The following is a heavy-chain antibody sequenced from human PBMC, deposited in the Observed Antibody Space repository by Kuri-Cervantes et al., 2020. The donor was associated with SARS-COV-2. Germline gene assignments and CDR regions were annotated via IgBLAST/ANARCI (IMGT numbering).Heavy chain of an antibody. CDR3: TTDVLFGDFWSGQY. D-gene: IGHD3-3*01. Sequence: GGSLRLSCAASGFTFSSYGMHWVRQAPGKGLEWVAVISYDGSNKYYADSVKGRFTISRDDSKNTLYLQMNSLKTEDTAVYYCTTDVLFGDFWSGQYWGQGPLVPVSS. CDR2: ISYDGSNK. V-gene: IGHV3-30*03. J-gene: IGHJ4*02. CDR1: GFTFSSYG.